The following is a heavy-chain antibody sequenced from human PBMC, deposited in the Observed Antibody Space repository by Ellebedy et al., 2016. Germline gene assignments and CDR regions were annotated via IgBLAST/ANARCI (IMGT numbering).Heavy chain of an antibody. V-gene: IGHV3-48*01. CDR2: ISSSSSTI. J-gene: IGHJ4*02. CDR1: GFTFSSYS. CDR3: ARDDDFWSGYHDFDY. Sequence: GGSLRLSXAASGFTFSSYSMNWVRQAPGKGLEWVSYISSSSSTIYYADSVKGRFTISRDNAKNSLYLQMNSLRAEDTAVYYCARDDDFWSGYHDFDYWGQGTLVTVSS. D-gene: IGHD3-3*01.